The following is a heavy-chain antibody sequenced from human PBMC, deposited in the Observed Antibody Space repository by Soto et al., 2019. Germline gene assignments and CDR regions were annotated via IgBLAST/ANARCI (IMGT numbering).Heavy chain of an antibody. Sequence: ASVKVSCKASGYTFTSYGISWVRQAPGQGLEWMGWISAYNGNTNYAQKLQGRVTMTTDTSTSTAYMELRSLRSDDTAVYYCARRSAHYYDSSGYDYWGQGTLVTVSS. CDR3: ARRSAHYYDSSGYDY. CDR2: ISAYNGNT. CDR1: GYTFTSYG. D-gene: IGHD3-22*01. J-gene: IGHJ4*02. V-gene: IGHV1-18*01.